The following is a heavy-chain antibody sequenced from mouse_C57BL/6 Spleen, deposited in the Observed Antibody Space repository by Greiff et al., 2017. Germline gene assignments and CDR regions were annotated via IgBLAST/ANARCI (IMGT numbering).Heavy chain of an antibody. J-gene: IGHJ2*01. CDR2: IYPGDGDT. D-gene: IGHD1-1*01. CDR3: ARAYYYGSPYYFDY. CDR1: GYAFSSYW. Sequence: QVQLQQSGAELVKPGASVKISCKASGYAFSSYWMNWVKQRPGKGLEWIGQIYPGDGDTNYNGKFKGKATLTADKSSSTAYMQLSSLTSEDSAVYFCARAYYYGSPYYFDYWGQGTTRTVSS. V-gene: IGHV1-80*01.